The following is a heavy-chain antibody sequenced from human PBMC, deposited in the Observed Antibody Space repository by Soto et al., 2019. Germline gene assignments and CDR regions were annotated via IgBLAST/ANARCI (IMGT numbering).Heavy chain of an antibody. D-gene: IGHD2-15*01. CDR1: GFTFSSYS. V-gene: IGHV3-21*01. CDR2: ISSSSSYI. CDR3: ERGGCSGGRCNYRHRYYYYYGLEV. J-gene: IGHJ6*02. Sequence: PGGSLRLSCAASGFTFSSYSMNWVRQAPGKGLEWVSSISSSSSYIYYADSVKGRFTISRDNAKNSLYLQMNSLRAEDTAVYYCERGGCSGGRCNYRHRYYYYYGLEVWGQGNTVTVTS.